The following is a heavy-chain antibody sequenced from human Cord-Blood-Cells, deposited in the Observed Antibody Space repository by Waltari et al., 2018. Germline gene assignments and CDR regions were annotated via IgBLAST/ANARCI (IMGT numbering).Heavy chain of an antibody. D-gene: IGHD1-1*01. J-gene: IGHJ2*01. V-gene: IGHV3-21*01. Sequence: EVQLVESGGGLVKPGGSLRLSCAASGFTFSSYSMNWVRQAPGKGLEWVSSISSSSSYIYYADSVKVRFPISRDNAKNSLYLQMNSLRAEDTAVYYCARDLPGEGWYFDLWGRGTLVTVSS. CDR3: ARDLPGEGWYFDL. CDR2: ISSSSSYI. CDR1: GFTFSSYS.